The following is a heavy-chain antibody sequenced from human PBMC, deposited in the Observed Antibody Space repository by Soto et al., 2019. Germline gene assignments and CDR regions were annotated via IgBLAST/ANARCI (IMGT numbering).Heavy chain of an antibody. Sequence: SETLSLTCAVYGGSFSGYYWSWIRQPPGKGLEWIGEINHSGSTNYNPSLKSRVTISVDTSKNQFSLKLSSVTAADTAVYYCARGTWYGSSWYRGRDYFDYWGQGTLVTVSS. J-gene: IGHJ4*02. D-gene: IGHD6-13*01. CDR2: INHSGST. V-gene: IGHV4-34*01. CDR3: ARGTWYGSSWYRGRDYFDY. CDR1: GGSFSGYY.